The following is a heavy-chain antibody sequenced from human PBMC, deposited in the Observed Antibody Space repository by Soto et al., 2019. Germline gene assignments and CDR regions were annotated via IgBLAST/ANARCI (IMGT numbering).Heavy chain of an antibody. D-gene: IGHD3-3*01. V-gene: IGHV3-23*04. J-gene: IGHJ4*02. CDR3: AKGREHTMFGVDTLFDY. CDR1: GFTFDIYA. Sequence: EVQLVDSGGGLVQPGRSLRLSCAASGFTFDIYAMHWVRQAPGKGLEWVSVISGNGGTTYYADSAKGRFTISRDNSESMLYLQMNSLRPEDTAIYYCAKGREHTMFGVDTLFDYWGQGTLLTVSS. CDR2: ISGNGGTT.